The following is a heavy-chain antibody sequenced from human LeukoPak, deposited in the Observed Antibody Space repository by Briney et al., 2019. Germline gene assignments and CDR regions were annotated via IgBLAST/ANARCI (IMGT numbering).Heavy chain of an antibody. Sequence: GGSLRLSCAASGFTFSDYYMSWIRQAPGKGLEWVSLITSRSTTVHYPDYEKGRFTISRGSAKNTLFLQMNSLRVDDTAVYYCARDVNIRDFWSGFHYWGQGTLVTVSS. D-gene: IGHD3-3*01. CDR1: GFTFSDYY. V-gene: IGHV3-11*04. CDR3: ARDVNIRDFWSGFHY. J-gene: IGHJ4*02. CDR2: ITSRSTTV.